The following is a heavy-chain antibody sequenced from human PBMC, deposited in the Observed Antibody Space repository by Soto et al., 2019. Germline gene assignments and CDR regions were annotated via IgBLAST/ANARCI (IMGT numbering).Heavy chain of an antibody. V-gene: IGHV1-69*13. CDR2: IIPIFGTA. D-gene: IGHD3-22*01. Sequence: ASVKVSCKASGGTFSSYAISWVRQAPGQGLEWRGGIIPIFGTANYAQKFQGRVTITADESTSTAYMELSSLRSEDTAVYYCARVTQPYYYDSSGGFLYWGQGPWSPSPQ. J-gene: IGHJ4*02. CDR3: ARVTQPYYYDSSGGFLY. CDR1: GGTFSSYA.